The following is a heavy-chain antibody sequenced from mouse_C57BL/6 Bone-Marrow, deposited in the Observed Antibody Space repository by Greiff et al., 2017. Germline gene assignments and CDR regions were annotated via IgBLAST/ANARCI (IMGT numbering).Heavy chain of an antibody. CDR1: GYTFTSYW. J-gene: IGHJ2*01. CDR2: IDPSDSYT. V-gene: IGHV1-69*01. Sequence: VQLQQSGAELVMPGASVKLSCKASGYTFTSYWMHWVKQRPGQGLEWIGEIDPSDSYTNYNQKFKGKSTLTVDKSSSTAYMQLSSLTSEDSAVYYCARGEGHYFDYWGQGTTLTVSS. CDR3: ARGEGHYFDY.